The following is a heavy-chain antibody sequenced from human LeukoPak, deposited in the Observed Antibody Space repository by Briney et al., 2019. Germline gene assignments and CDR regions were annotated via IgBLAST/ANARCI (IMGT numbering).Heavy chain of an antibody. J-gene: IGHJ3*02. D-gene: IGHD2-8*01. CDR1: GFTFSDYY. Sequence: SGGSLRLSCAASGFTFSDYYMSWIRQAPGKGREWVSYISSSSSTIYYADSVKGRFTISRDNAKNSLYLQMNSLRAEDTAVYYCAREVSAAFDIWGQGTMVTVSS. V-gene: IGHV3-11*04. CDR2: ISSSSSTI. CDR3: AREVSAAFDI.